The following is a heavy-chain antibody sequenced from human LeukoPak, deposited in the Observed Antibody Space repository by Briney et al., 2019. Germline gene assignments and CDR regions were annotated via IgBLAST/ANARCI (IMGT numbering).Heavy chain of an antibody. CDR3: AKDRSTRYYYGSGTIDY. CDR1: GFTFSSYG. Sequence: PGGSLRLSCAASGFTFSSYGMSWVRQAPGKGLEWVSAISGSGGSTYYADSVKGRFTISRDNSKNTLYLQMNSLRAEDTAVYYCAKDRSTRYYYGSGTIDYWGQGTLVTVSS. J-gene: IGHJ4*02. CDR2: ISGSGGST. D-gene: IGHD3-10*01. V-gene: IGHV3-23*01.